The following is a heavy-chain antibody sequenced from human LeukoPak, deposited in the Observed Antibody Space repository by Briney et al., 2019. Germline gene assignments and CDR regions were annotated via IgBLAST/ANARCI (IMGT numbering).Heavy chain of an antibody. CDR1: GGSFSGYY. CDR3: ASVIAAAGKDYYFDY. J-gene: IGHJ4*02. CDR2: INHSGST. Sequence: KPSETLSLTCAVYGGSFSGYYWSWIRQPPGKGLEWIGEINHSGSTNYNPSLKSRVTISVDTSKNQFSLKLSSVTAADTAVYYCASVIAAAGKDYYFDYWGQGTLVTVSS. D-gene: IGHD6-13*01. V-gene: IGHV4-34*01.